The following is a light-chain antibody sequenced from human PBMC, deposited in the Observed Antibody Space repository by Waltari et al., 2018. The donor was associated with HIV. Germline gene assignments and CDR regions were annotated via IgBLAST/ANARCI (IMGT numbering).Light chain of an antibody. CDR3: SSYTSSATGVL. Sequence: QSALTQPASVSGSPGQSITSSCPGTSSDSGGDNFVSWYQQHPGRAPRLMIYEVTSRPSGVSNRFSGSRSGNTASLTISGLQAEDEADYYCSSYTSSATGVLFGGGTTLTVL. V-gene: IGLV2-14*01. CDR2: EVT. CDR1: SSDSGGDNF. J-gene: IGLJ2*01.